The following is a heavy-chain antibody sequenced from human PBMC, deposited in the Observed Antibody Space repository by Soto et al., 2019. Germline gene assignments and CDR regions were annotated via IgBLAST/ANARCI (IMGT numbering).Heavy chain of an antibody. V-gene: IGHV1-3*01. CDR1: GYTFTSYA. CDR2: INAGNGNT. D-gene: IGHD3-3*01. CDR3: ARGGSDNDFYYYYYTDV. J-gene: IGHJ6*03. Sequence: SGYTFTSYAMHWVRQAPRQRLEWMGWINAGNGNTKYSQKFQGRVTITRDTSASTAYMELSSLRSEDTAVYYCARGGSDNDFYYYYYTDVWGKGTTVTVSS.